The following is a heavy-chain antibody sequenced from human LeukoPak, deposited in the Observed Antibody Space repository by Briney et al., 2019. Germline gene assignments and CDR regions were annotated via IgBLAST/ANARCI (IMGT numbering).Heavy chain of an antibody. CDR1: GYTFTSYD. CDR2: MNPNSGNT. J-gene: IGHJ3*02. CDR3: ARVRGYSSSSQDDAFDI. Sequence: ASVKVSCKASGYTFTSYDINWVRQATGQGLEWTGWMNPNSGNTGYAQKFQGRVTITRNTSISTAYMELSSLRSEDAAVYYCARVRGYSSSSQDDAFDIWGQGTMVTVSS. D-gene: IGHD6-6*01. V-gene: IGHV1-8*03.